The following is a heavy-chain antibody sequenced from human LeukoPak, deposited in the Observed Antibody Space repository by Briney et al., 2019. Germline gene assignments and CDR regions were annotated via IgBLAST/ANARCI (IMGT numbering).Heavy chain of an antibody. Sequence: SETLSLTCTVSGGSISSSSYYWGWIRQPPGKGLEWIGYIYYSGSTNYNPSLKSRVTISVDTSKNQFSLKLSSVTAADTAVYYCATSRGILDNWFDPWGQGTLVTVSS. CDR3: ATSRGILDNWFDP. J-gene: IGHJ5*02. V-gene: IGHV4-61*05. CDR2: IYYSGST. D-gene: IGHD2-15*01. CDR1: GGSISSSSYY.